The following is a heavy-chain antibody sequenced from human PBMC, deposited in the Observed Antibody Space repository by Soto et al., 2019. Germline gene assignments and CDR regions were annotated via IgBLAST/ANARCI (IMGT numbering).Heavy chain of an antibody. J-gene: IGHJ3*02. CDR2: INAGNGNT. Sequence: ASVKVSCKASGYTFTSYAMHWVRQAPGQRLEWMGWINAGNGNTKYSQKFQGRVTITRDTSASTAYMELSSLRSEDTAVYYCARGLYYYDSSGYYHGDAFDIWGQGTMVTVSS. CDR3: ARGLYYYDSSGYYHGDAFDI. V-gene: IGHV1-3*01. CDR1: GYTFTSYA. D-gene: IGHD3-22*01.